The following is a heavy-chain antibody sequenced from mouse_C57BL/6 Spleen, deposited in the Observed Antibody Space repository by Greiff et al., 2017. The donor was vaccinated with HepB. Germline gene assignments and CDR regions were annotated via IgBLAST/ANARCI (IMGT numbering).Heavy chain of an antibody. D-gene: IGHD1-1*01. CDR2: IDPSDSYT. CDR1: GYTFTSYW. J-gene: IGHJ2*01. V-gene: IGHV1-69*01. CDR3: ARKTRYYYFDY. Sequence: QVQLQQPGAELVMPGASVKLSCKASGYTFTSYWMHWVKQRPGQGLEWIGVIDPSDSYTNYNQKFKGKSTFTVDKSSSTAYMQLSSLTSEDSAVYYCARKTRYYYFDYWGQGTTLTVSS.